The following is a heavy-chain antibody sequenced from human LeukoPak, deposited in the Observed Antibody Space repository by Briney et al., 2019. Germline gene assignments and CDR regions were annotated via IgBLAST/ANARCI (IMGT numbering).Heavy chain of an antibody. CDR3: AKDFPNWNLDF. J-gene: IGHJ4*02. CDR2: ISYDGSTI. V-gene: IGHV3-30*18. D-gene: IGHD1-1*01. Sequence: GGSLRLSCAASGFTFSSYGIPWVRLTPGKGLEWVAVISYDGSTIYYGDSVKGRFTISRDNSKNTIYLQMNSLRVEDTAVYYCAKDFPNWNLDFWGQGTLVTVSS. CDR1: GFTFSSYG.